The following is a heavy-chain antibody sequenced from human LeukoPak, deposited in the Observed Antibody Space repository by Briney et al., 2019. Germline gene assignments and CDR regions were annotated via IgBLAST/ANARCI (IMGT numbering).Heavy chain of an antibody. Sequence: PGGSLRLSCAASGVTFSSYGMHWVRQAPGKGLEWVALISSDGNDKWYGDSVKGRFTISRDDSKSTLYLQMNSLRAEDTAVYYCTTKVIRGNSGDDYDDWGQGTLVTVSS. CDR3: TTKVIRGNSGDDYDD. V-gene: IGHV3-30*03. D-gene: IGHD5-12*01. CDR1: GVTFSSYG. CDR2: ISSDGNDK. J-gene: IGHJ4*02.